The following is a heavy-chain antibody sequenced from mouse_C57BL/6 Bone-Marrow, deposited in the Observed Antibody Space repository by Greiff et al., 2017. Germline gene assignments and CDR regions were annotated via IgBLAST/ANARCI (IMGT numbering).Heavy chain of an antibody. CDR1: GYTFTSYD. V-gene: IGHV1-85*01. D-gene: IGHD1-1*01. CDR3: ARDDGSSDWCVDV. J-gene: IGHJ1*03. Sequence: VQLVESGPELVKPGASVKLSCKASGYTFTSYDINWVKQRPGQGLEWIGWIYPRDGSTKYNEKFKGKATLTVDTSSITAYMELHSLSSEDSAVYFCARDDGSSDWCVDVWGTGTTVTVSS. CDR2: IYPRDGST.